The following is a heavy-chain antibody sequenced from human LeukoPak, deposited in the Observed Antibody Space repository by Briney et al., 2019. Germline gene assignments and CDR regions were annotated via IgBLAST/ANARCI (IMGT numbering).Heavy chain of an antibody. CDR3: ATIPVLRYFDWPPRWFDP. CDR1: GFTFSSYA. D-gene: IGHD3-9*01. Sequence: PGGSLRLSCAASGFTFSSYAMSWVRQAPGKGLEWVSGISGSGGSTYYADSVKGRFTISRDNSKNTLYLQMNSLRAEDTAVYYCATIPVLRYFDWPPRWFDPWGQGTLVTVSS. J-gene: IGHJ5*02. V-gene: IGHV3-23*01. CDR2: ISGSGGST.